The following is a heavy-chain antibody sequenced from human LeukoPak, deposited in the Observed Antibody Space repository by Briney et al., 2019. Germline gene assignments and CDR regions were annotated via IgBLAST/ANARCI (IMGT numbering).Heavy chain of an antibody. J-gene: IGHJ4*02. CDR3: TTERQDTTFDY. Sequence: GGSLRLSCAASGFTFSSFAMSWVRQAPGKGLEWVSAISGSGGSTYYADSVKGRFTISRDNPKNTLYLQMNSLRAEDTAVYYCTTERQDTTFDYWGQGTLVTVSS. CDR1: GFTFSSFA. V-gene: IGHV3-23*01. D-gene: IGHD1-1*01. CDR2: ISGSGGST.